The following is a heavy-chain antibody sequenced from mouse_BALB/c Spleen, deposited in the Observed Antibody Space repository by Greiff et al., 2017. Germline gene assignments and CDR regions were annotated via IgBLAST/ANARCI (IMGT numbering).Heavy chain of an antibody. V-gene: IGHV1S81*02. CDR1: GYTFTSYY. D-gene: IGHD1-1*01. Sequence: VQLQQPGAELVKPGASVKLSCKASGYTFTSYYMYWVKQRPGQGLEWIGGINPSNGGTNFNEKFKSKATLTVDKSSSTAYMQLSSLTSEDSAVYYCTREGALLAPYAMDYGGQGTSVTVSS. CDR3: TREGALLAPYAMDY. J-gene: IGHJ4*01. CDR2: INPSNGGT.